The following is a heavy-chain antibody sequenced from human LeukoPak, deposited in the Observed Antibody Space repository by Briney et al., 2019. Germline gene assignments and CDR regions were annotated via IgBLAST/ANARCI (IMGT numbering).Heavy chain of an antibody. CDR1: GGSISSGPYY. CDR3: VRGPYGSGISNWFDP. V-gene: IGHV4-39*07. Sequence: SETLSLTCTASGGSISSGPYYWGWIRQPPGKGLEWIGNIYYGENTYYNPSLQSRVTVSVDTSKNQFSLKLTSVTAADTAVYYCVRGPYGSGISNWFDPWGQGTLVIVSS. J-gene: IGHJ5*02. CDR2: IYYGENT. D-gene: IGHD3-10*01.